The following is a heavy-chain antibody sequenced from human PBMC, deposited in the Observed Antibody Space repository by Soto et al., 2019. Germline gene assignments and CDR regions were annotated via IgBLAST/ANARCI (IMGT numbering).Heavy chain of an antibody. CDR2: MNPNSGNT. V-gene: IGHV1-8*01. CDR1: GYTFTSYD. Sequence: ASVKVSCKASGYTFTSYDINWVRQATGQGLEWMGWMNPNSGNTGYAQKFQGRVTMTRNTSISTAYMELSSLRSEDTAVYYCARGRRSLHLGHYYFDYWGQGPLVTVSS. D-gene: IGHD1-26*01. CDR3: ARGRRSLHLGHYYFDY. J-gene: IGHJ4*02.